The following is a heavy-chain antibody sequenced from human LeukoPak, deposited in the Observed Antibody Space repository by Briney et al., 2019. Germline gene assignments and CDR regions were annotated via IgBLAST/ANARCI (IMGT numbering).Heavy chain of an antibody. V-gene: IGHV1-2*02. CDR3: ARDRYMDV. J-gene: IGHJ6*03. CDR2: INPNTGDT. CDR1: GYTFTGYY. Sequence: AASVKVSCKASGYTFTGYYMHWVRQAPGQGLEWMGWINPNTGDTDYAQTFQGRVTMTRDRSISTAYMELISLSSDDTAVYFCARDRYMDVWGKGTTVTV.